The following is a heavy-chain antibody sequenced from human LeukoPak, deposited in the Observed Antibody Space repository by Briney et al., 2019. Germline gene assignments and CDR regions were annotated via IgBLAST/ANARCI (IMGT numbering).Heavy chain of an antibody. V-gene: IGHV3-23*01. CDR1: EFTFSSYA. CDR2: ITVSGGST. CDR3: AGLWGDPARV. J-gene: IGHJ6*02. Sequence: PGGSLRLSCAASEFTFSSYAMQWVRQAPGKGLEWVSGITVSGGSTYYADSVKGRFTISRDNSKNTLYLQMNSLRAEDTAVYYCAGLWGDPARVWGQGTTVTVSS. D-gene: IGHD3-16*01.